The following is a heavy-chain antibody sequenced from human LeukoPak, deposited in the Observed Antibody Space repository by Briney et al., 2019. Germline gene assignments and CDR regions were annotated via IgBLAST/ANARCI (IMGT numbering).Heavy chain of an antibody. J-gene: IGHJ5*02. CDR1: GYTFTSYA. D-gene: IGHD6-19*01. V-gene: IGHV1-3*01. Sequence: GASVKVSCKASGYTFTSYAMHWVRQAPGQRLEWMGWINAGNGNTKYSQKFQGRVTITRDTSASTAYMELSSLRSEDTAVYYCAREASSGWYGGLYWFDPWGQGTLVTVSS. CDR2: INAGNGNT. CDR3: AREASSGWYGGLYWFDP.